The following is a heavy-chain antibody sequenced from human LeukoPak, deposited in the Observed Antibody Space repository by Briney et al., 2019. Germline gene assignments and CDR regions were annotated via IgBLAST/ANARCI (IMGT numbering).Heavy chain of an antibody. CDR2: FYSSGNT. J-gene: IGHJ5*02. V-gene: IGHV4-39*01. CDR1: GGFISTTNYY. CDR3: ARHSGLRSPFAP. D-gene: IGHD3-3*01. Sequence: SETLSLTCTVSGGFISTTNYYGGWLRQPPGRDLEWFGRFYSSGNTYYNPSLESRVTISVDTSKNQLSLKLTSATAADTSVYYCARHSGLRSPFAPWGQGTLVTVSS.